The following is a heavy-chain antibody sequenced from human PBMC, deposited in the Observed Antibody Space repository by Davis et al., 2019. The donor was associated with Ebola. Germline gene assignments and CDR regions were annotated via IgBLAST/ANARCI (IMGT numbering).Heavy chain of an antibody. J-gene: IGHJ4*02. CDR3: ARAQFPTTSDH. CDR1: GYTFTSYG. D-gene: IGHD1-1*01. CDR2: INPHNGNT. Sequence: ASVQVSCKASGYTFTSYGISWVRQAPGHGLEWMGWINPHNGNTNYAQNVQGRVTMTTDTSTSTAYMEVGILRSDDTAVYYCARAQFPTTSDHWGQGTLVTVSS. V-gene: IGHV1-18*01.